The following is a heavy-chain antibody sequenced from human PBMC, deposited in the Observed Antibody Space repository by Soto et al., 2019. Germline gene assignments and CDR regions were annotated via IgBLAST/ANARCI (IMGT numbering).Heavy chain of an antibody. D-gene: IGHD6-19*01. CDR3: ARAVAVAADVDY. CDR2: INAGNGNT. Sequence: QVQLVQSGAEEKKPGASVKVSCKASGYTFTGYAMHWVRQAPGQSLEWMGWINAGNGNTKYSQKFQGRVTITSDTSESTAYMELSSMRSEDTAVYYCARAVAVAADVDYWGKGTLVTVSS. V-gene: IGHV1-3*05. J-gene: IGHJ4*02. CDR1: GYTFTGYA.